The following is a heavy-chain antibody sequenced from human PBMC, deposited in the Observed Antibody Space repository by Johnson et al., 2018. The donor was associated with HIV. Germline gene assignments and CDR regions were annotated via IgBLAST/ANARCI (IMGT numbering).Heavy chain of an antibody. D-gene: IGHD3-9*01. CDR3: ARDGRDLVTRGSFDV. J-gene: IGHJ3*01. Sequence: VQLVESGGGLVQPGGSLRLSCASGFTVSTNYMSWVRQAPGKGLEWVSVIFSVGDVYYADSVKGRFTISRYNSKNMVYLQMNSLRPEDTAVYYCARDGRDLVTRGSFDVWGQGTVVTVSS. CDR1: GFTVSTNY. CDR2: IFSVGDV. V-gene: IGHV3-66*02.